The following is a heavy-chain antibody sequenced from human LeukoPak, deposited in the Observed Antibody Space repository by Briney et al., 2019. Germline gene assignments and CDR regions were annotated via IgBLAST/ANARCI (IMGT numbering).Heavy chain of an antibody. CDR3: ARDPSSGSPYGFDP. CDR2: IYYSGST. J-gene: IGHJ5*02. V-gene: IGHV4-59*01. CDR1: GGSISSYY. Sequence: SETLSLTCTVSGGSISSYYWSWIRQPPGKGLEWIGYIYYSGSTNYNPSLKSRVTISVDSSKNQFSLKLSSVTAADTAVYYCARDPSSGSPYGFDPWGQGTLVTVSS. D-gene: IGHD6-19*01.